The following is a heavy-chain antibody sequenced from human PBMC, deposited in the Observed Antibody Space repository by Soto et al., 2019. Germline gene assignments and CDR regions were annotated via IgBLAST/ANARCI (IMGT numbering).Heavy chain of an antibody. J-gene: IGHJ6*02. D-gene: IGHD3-10*01. V-gene: IGHV1-69*13. Sequence: SVKVSCKASGGTFSSYAISWVRQAPGQGLEWMGGIIPIFCTANYAQKFQGRVTITADESTSTAYMELSSLRSEDTAVYYCARTPYRYYGSGSYYSYYYYYGMDVWGQGTTVTVSS. CDR2: IIPIFCTA. CDR3: ARTPYRYYGSGSYYSYYYYYGMDV. CDR1: GGTFSSYA.